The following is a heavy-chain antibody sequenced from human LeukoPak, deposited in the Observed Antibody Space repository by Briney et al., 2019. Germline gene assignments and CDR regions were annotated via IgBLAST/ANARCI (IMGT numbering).Heavy chain of an antibody. CDR2: IISFLGTA. D-gene: IGHD3-9*01. CDR1: GYTFTSYD. Sequence: ASVKVSCKASGYTFTSYDINWVRQATGQGLEWMGRIISFLGTAEYAQKFQGRVTFTADKSTNTAFMELSSLRPDDTAVYYCNFAGGRGSTRVVFDYWGQGTLITVSS. V-gene: IGHV1-69*04. J-gene: IGHJ4*02. CDR3: NFAGGRGSTRVVFDY.